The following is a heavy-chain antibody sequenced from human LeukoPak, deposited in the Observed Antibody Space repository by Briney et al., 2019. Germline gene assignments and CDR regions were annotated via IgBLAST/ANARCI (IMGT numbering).Heavy chain of an antibody. Sequence: PGGSLRLSCAASGFTVSSHWMTWVRQAPGKGLEWVAVIWYDGSNKYYADSVKGRFTISRDNAKNSLYLQMNSLRAEDTAVYYCARDQELLWFGELLSSYYFDYWGQGTLVTVSS. J-gene: IGHJ4*02. CDR2: IWYDGSNK. D-gene: IGHD3-10*01. V-gene: IGHV3-33*08. CDR3: ARDQELLWFGELLSSYYFDY. CDR1: GFTVSSHW.